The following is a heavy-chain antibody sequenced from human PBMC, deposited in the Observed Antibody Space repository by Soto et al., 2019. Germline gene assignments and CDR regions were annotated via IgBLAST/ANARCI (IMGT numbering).Heavy chain of an antibody. V-gene: IGHV2-5*02. CDR1: GFSLSSTRMV. CDR2: IYWDDDT. D-gene: IGHD6-19*01. J-gene: IGHJ4*02. Sequence: QITLKESGPTLVKPTQTLTLTCTFSGFSLSSTRMVVGWIRQPPGKALEWLALIYWDDDTRYSPFLKSRLTITTDTSKNQVVLTMSTMDPVDTARYYCAHIVVAGLGYYFDYWGQGTLVTVSS. CDR3: AHIVVAGLGYYFDY.